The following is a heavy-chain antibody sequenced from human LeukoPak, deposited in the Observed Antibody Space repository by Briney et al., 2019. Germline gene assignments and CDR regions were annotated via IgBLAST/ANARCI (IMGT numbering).Heavy chain of an antibody. CDR2: ISSSGSLT. CDR1: GFTFSDYY. CDR3: ARASSTSCYDFWSGYCPFDS. J-gene: IGHJ4*02. Sequence: GGSLRLSCAASGFTFSDYYMTWIRQAPGKGLEWVSYISSSGSLTYNADSVKGRFTISRDNAKNSLYLQMNSLRDEDTAVYYCARASSTSCYDFWSGYCPFDSWGQGTLVTVSS. D-gene: IGHD3-3*01. V-gene: IGHV3-11*04.